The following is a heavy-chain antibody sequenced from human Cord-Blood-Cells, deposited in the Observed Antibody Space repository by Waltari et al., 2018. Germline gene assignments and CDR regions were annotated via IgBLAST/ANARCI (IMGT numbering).Heavy chain of an antibody. V-gene: IGHV1-69*10. Sequence: QVQLVQSGAEVKKPGSSVKVSCKASGGTFSSYAISWVRQAPGQGLEWMGGDIPILGIANYAQKFQGRVTITADKSTSTAYMELSSLRSEDTAVYYCAGEPAGDSSVYWFDPWGQGTLVTVSS. CDR2: DIPILGIA. D-gene: IGHD3-22*01. CDR3: AGEPAGDSSVYWFDP. J-gene: IGHJ5*02. CDR1: GGTFSSYA.